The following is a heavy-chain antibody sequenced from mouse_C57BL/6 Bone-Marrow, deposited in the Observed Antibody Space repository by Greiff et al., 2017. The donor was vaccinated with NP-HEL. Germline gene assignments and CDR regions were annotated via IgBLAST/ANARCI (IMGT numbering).Heavy chain of an antibody. CDR1: GFNIKDDY. D-gene: IGHD2-3*01. V-gene: IGHV14-4*01. CDR2: IDPENGDT. J-gene: IGHJ1*03. CDR3: TTSAGDGYSLYFDV. Sequence: VQLKQSGAELVRPGASVKLSCTASGFNIKDDYMHWVKQRPEQGLEWIGWIDPENGDTEYASNFQGKATITADTSSNTAYLQLSSLTSEDTAVYYCTTSAGDGYSLYFDVLGTGTTVTVSS.